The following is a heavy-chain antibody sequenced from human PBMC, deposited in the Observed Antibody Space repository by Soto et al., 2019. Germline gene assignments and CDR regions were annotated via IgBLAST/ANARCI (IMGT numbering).Heavy chain of an antibody. CDR3: ASHTISRYGMDV. CDR2: ISSSGSTI. D-gene: IGHD3-9*01. J-gene: IGHJ6*02. V-gene: IGHV3-48*03. Sequence: GWSLRLSCAASGFTFSSYEMNWVRQAPGKGLEWVSYISSSGSTIYYADSVKGRFTISRDNAKNSLYLQMNSLRAEDTAVYYCASHTISRYGMDVWGQGTPVTVSS. CDR1: GFTFSSYE.